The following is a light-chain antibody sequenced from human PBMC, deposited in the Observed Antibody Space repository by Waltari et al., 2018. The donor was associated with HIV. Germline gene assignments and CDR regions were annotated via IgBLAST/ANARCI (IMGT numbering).Light chain of an antibody. CDR3: CSYAGIRTLV. J-gene: IGLJ3*02. Sequence: QSALTQPASVSGSPGPSITISCTGTSRDVGAYDYVSWYQQYPGKAPKFMIYDVNKLPSGVSSRFSGSKSGNTASLTISGLQAEDEADYYCCSYAGIRTLVFGGGTKVTVL. V-gene: IGLV2-23*02. CDR2: DVN. CDR1: SRDVGAYDY.